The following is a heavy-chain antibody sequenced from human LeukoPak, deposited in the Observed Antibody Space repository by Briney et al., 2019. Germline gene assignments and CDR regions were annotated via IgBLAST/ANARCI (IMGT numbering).Heavy chain of an antibody. J-gene: IGHJ6*04. CDR1: GGTFSSYT. CDR3: ARDLRLELDYGMDV. D-gene: IGHD1-7*01. Sequence: SVKVSCKASGGTFSSYTISWVRQAPGQGLEWMGRFIPILGIANYAQKFQGRVTITADKSTSTAYMEMSSLRSEDTAVYYCARDLRLELDYGMDVWGKGTTVTVSS. CDR2: FIPILGIA. V-gene: IGHV1-69*04.